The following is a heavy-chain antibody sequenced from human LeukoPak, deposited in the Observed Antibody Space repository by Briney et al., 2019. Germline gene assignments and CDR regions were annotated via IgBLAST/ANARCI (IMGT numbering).Heavy chain of an antibody. CDR1: GFTFRNYW. CDR2: IKQDGSEK. V-gene: IGHV3-7*01. Sequence: GRSLRLSCAASGFTFRNYWMSWVRQAPGKGLEWVANIKQDGSEKYYVDSVKGRFTISRDNAKNSLYLQMNSLRTDDTAVYFCEREGPFDFWGQGTLVTVSS. J-gene: IGHJ4*02. CDR3: EREGPFDF.